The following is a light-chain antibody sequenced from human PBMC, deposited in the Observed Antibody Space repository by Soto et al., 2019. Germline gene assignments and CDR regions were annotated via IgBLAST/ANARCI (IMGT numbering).Light chain of an antibody. CDR1: QSISSW. CDR2: ATS. Sequence: DIQMTQSPSSLSASVGDRVTITCRESQSISSWLAWYQQTPGKAPKIXIFATSTLQSGVPSRFSGSGAGTDCTLTITSLQSEDVATDYCQQARSFPVTFGQGTRLEIK. J-gene: IGKJ5*01. CDR3: QQARSFPVT. V-gene: IGKV1-12*01.